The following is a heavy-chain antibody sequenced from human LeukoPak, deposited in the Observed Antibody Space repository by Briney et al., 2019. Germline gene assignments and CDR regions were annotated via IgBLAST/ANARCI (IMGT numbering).Heavy chain of an antibody. J-gene: IGHJ4*02. CDR3: ASARYYDSSGYVDY. V-gene: IGHV4-30-2*01. CDR2: IYHSGST. D-gene: IGHD3-22*01. Sequence: SETLSLTCAVSGGSISSGGYSWSWIRQPPGKGLEWIGYIYHSGSTYYNPSLKSRVTISVDRSKNQFSLKLSSVTAADTAVYYCASARYYDSSGYVDYWGQGTLVTVSS. CDR1: GGSISSGGYS.